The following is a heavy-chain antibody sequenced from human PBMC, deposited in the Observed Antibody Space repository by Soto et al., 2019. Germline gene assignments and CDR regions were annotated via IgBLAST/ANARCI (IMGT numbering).Heavy chain of an antibody. J-gene: IGHJ3*01. CDR2: IIPILGIA. Sequence: QVQLVQSGAEVKKPGSSVKVSCKASGGTFSSYIISWVRQAPGPGLEWMGRIIPILGIANYAQKFQGSVTISADKSTSTAYMELSSLRSEDTAVYYCARVITGTIYSWGQGTMVTVSS. CDR1: GGTFSSYI. V-gene: IGHV1-69*02. CDR3: ARVITGTIYS. D-gene: IGHD1-7*01.